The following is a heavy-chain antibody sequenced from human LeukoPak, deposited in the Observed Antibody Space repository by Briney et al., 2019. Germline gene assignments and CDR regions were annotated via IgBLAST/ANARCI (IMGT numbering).Heavy chain of an antibody. D-gene: IGHD3-10*01. V-gene: IGHV3-23*01. Sequence: PGGSLRLSCAASGFIFSSYAMSWVRQAPGKGLEWVSAISGSGGSTYYADSVKGRFTISRDNSKNTLYLQMNSLRAEDTAAYYCAKDLYYGSGMHGMDVWGQGTTVTVSS. CDR1: GFIFSSYA. CDR3: AKDLYYGSGMHGMDV. J-gene: IGHJ6*02. CDR2: ISGSGGST.